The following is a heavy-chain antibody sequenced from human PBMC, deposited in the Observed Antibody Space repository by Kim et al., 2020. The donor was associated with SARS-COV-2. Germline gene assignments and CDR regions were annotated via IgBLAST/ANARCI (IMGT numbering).Heavy chain of an antibody. V-gene: IGHV4-61*01. J-gene: IGHJ5*02. Sequence: SETLSLTCTVSGGSVRSGSHYWSWIRQSPGKGLEWIGYIFDSGRSKYNPSLKSRVTMSIDTSKDQISLKLSSVTAADTGVYFCARGILWLGELLRWFDPWGQGMLVTVSS. CDR3: ARGILWLGELLRWFDP. CDR2: IFDSGRS. D-gene: IGHD3-10*01. CDR1: GGSVRSGSHY.